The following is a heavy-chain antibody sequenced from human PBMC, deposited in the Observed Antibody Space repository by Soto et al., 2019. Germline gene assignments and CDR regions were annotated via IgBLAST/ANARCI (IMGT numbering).Heavy chain of an antibody. D-gene: IGHD3-16*01. CDR3: ARGRGEIQGP. CDR2: INHSGST. J-gene: IGHJ5*02. V-gene: IGHV4-34*01. CDR1: GGSFSDNY. Sequence: QVQVRQWGAGLLKPSETLSLTCAVYGGSFSDNYWSWIRQPPGKGLEWLGEINHSGSTNHNPSLKSRVTILADTSKKQFSLKLSSVTAADTAVYYYARGRGEIQGPWGQGTLVTVSS.